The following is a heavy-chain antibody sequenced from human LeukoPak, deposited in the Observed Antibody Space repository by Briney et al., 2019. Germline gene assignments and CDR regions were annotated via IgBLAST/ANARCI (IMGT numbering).Heavy chain of an antibody. CDR2: IHPDGSGK. CDR1: GFIFSNYW. CDR3: ASQASARFDY. Sequence: GGSLRLSCAASGFIFSNYWMAWVRQAPGKGLEWVATIHPDGSGKSYVDSVRGRFTISRDNAKNSLFLQMNSLRVEDTAVYYCASQASARFDYWGQGTLVTVSS. V-gene: IGHV3-7*02. J-gene: IGHJ4*02. D-gene: IGHD6-25*01.